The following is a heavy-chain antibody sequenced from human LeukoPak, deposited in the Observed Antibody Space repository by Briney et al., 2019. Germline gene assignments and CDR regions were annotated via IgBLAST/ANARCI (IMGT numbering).Heavy chain of an antibody. V-gene: IGHV3-11*01. Sequence: GGSLRPSCAASGFTFSDYYMSWIRQAPGKGLEWVSYISSSGSTIYYADSVKGRFTISRDNAKNSLYLQMNSLRAEDAAVYYCARGKYYYDSSGLYWGQGTLVTVSS. CDR1: GFTFSDYY. CDR3: ARGKYYYDSSGLY. D-gene: IGHD3-22*01. CDR2: ISSSGSTI. J-gene: IGHJ4*02.